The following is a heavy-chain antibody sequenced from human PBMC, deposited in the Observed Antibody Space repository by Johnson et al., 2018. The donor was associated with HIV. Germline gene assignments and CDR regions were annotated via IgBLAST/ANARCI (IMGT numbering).Heavy chain of an antibody. CDR3: AKGPNLDPLPFDI. D-gene: IGHD1-14*01. J-gene: IGHJ3*02. Sequence: QVQLVESGGGVVQPGRSLRLSCAASGFTFSSYGMHWVRQAPGKGLEWVAVIWYDGSNKYYADYVKGRFTISRDNSKNTLYLQMNSLRAEDTAVYYCAKGPNLDPLPFDIWGQGTMVTVSS. CDR1: GFTFSSYG. V-gene: IGHV3-33*06. CDR2: IWYDGSNK.